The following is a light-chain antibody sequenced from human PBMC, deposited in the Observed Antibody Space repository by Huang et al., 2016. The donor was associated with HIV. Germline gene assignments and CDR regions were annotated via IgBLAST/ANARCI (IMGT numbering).Light chain of an antibody. CDR3: QQYYVTPLT. CDR2: WAS. Sequence: DIVMTQSPDSLAVSLGERAVINCKSSQSIFHSPTNKNYLAWYQQKPGQPPKLLIYWASSRESGVPDRFSGNGSGTDFTLAISGLQAEDVAVYYCQQYYVTPLTFGGGTKVQIK. V-gene: IGKV4-1*01. J-gene: IGKJ4*01. CDR1: QSIFHSPTNKNY.